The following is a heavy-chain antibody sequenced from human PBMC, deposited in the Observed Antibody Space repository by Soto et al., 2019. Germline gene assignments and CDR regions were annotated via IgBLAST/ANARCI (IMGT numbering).Heavy chain of an antibody. CDR3: AKGGLGGVSSGIAAAGTPYYYSGMDV. CDR2: ISGSGGST. V-gene: IGHV3-23*01. J-gene: IGHJ6*02. CDR1: GFTFSSYA. D-gene: IGHD6-13*01. Sequence: PGGSLRLSCAASGFTFSSYAMSWVRQAPGKGLEWVSAISGSGGSTYYADSVKGRFTISRDNSKNTLYLQMNSLRAEDTAVYYCAKGGLGGVSSGIAAAGTPYYYSGMDVWGQGTTVTVSS.